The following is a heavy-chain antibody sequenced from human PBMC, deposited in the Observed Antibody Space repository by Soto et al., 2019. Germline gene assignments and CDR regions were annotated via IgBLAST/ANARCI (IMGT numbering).Heavy chain of an antibody. D-gene: IGHD3-3*01. CDR3: ARGLGNYEFWSGYYPLEY. CDR2: MNPNSGNT. V-gene: IGHV1-8*01. J-gene: IGHJ4*02. CDR1: GYTFTSYD. Sequence: QVQLVQSGAEVKKPGASVKVSCKASGYTFTSYDINWVRQAPGQGLEWMGWMNPNSGNTGYAQKFQGRVTMTRNTSISTADMELSSLRSEDTAVYYCARGLGNYEFWSGYYPLEYWGQGTLGTVSS.